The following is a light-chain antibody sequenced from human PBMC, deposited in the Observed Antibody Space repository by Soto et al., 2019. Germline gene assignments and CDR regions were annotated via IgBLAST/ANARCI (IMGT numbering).Light chain of an antibody. CDR1: QGISSY. Sequence: IQMTQSPYTLSASVGDRVTITCRASQGISSYLAWYQQKPGKAPKLLIYAASTLQSGVPSRFSGSGSGTDFTLTISCLQSEDFATYYCQQYYSYPWTFGQVTKVDIK. V-gene: IGKV1-8*01. CDR2: AAS. CDR3: QQYYSYPWT. J-gene: IGKJ1*01.